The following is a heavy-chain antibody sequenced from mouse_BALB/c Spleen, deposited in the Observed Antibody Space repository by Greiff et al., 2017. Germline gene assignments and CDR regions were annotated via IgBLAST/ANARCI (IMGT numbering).Heavy chain of an antibody. CDR2: IDPANGNT. D-gene: IGHD3-3*01. CDR3: ARGGRLYAMDY. CDR1: GFNIKDTY. V-gene: IGHV14-3*02. J-gene: IGHJ4*01. Sequence: EVKLQESGAELVKPGASVKLSCTASGFNIKDTYMHWVKQRPEQGLEWIGRIDPANGNTKYDPKFQGKATITADTSSNTAYLQLSSLTSEDTAVYYCARGGRLYAMDYWGQGTSVTVSS.